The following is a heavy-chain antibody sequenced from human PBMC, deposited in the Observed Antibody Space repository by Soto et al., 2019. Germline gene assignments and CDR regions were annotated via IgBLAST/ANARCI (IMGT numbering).Heavy chain of an antibody. CDR3: ARIIVATPSFDYYYYYMDV. CDR1: GGSISSGGYY. V-gene: IGHV4-31*03. D-gene: IGHD5-12*01. CDR2: IYYSGST. J-gene: IGHJ6*03. Sequence: SETLSLTCTVSGGSISSGGYYWSWIRQHPGKGLEWIGYIYYSGSTYYNPSLKSRVTISVDTSKNQFSLKLSSVTAADTAVYYCARIIVATPSFDYYYYYMDVWGKGTTVTVSS.